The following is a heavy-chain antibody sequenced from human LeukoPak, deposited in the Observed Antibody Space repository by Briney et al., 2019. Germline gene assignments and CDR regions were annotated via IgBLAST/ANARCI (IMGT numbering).Heavy chain of an antibody. D-gene: IGHD2-15*01. CDR2: IGGSGVST. Sequence: GGSLRLSCAASGFTFSSYAMSWVRQAPGKGLEWVSAIGGSGVSTYYGDSVKGRFTISRDNTKNTVYLLMNSLRAEDTALYYCAKAYSVEHWSPFDYWGQGTLATVSS. V-gene: IGHV3-23*01. CDR3: AKAYSVEHWSPFDY. J-gene: IGHJ4*02. CDR1: GFTFSSYA.